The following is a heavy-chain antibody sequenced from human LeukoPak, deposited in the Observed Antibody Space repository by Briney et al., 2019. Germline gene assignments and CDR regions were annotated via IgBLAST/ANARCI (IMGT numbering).Heavy chain of an antibody. D-gene: IGHD5-18*01. CDR1: GFTFSSYW. Sequence: GGSLRLSCAASGFTFSSYWMSWVRQAPGKGLEWVANIKQDGSEKYYVGSVKGRFTISRDNAKNSLYLQMNSLRAEDTAVYYCARVFSDTAMANYYFDYWGQGTLVTVS. CDR2: IKQDGSEK. J-gene: IGHJ4*02. CDR3: ARVFSDTAMANYYFDY. V-gene: IGHV3-7*01.